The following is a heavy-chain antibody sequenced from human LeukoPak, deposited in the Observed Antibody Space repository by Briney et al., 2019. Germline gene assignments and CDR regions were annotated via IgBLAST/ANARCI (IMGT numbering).Heavy chain of an antibody. J-gene: IGHJ4*02. CDR2: ISSSSSTI. Sequence: PGGSLRLSCAASGFTFSSYSMNWVRQAPGKGLEWVSYISSSSSTIYYADSVKGRFTISRDNAMNSVYLQMNSLRADDTALYYCAKGTLGSCSGAACYEFDNWGQGTLVTVSS. CDR1: GFTFSSYS. D-gene: IGHD2-2*01. CDR3: AKGTLGSCSGAACYEFDN. V-gene: IGHV3-48*01.